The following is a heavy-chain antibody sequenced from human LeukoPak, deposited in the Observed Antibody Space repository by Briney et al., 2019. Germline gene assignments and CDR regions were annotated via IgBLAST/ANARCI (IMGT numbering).Heavy chain of an antibody. J-gene: IGHJ3*02. D-gene: IGHD6-19*01. CDR3: ARGQWLPIDAFDI. CDR1: GFTFSSYW. V-gene: IGHV3-7*01. Sequence: GGSLRLSCAASGFTFSSYWMSWVRQAPGKGLGWVANIKQDGSEKYYVDSVNGRFTISRDNAKNSLYLQMNSLRAEDTAVYYCARGQWLPIDAFDIWGQGTMVTVSS. CDR2: IKQDGSEK.